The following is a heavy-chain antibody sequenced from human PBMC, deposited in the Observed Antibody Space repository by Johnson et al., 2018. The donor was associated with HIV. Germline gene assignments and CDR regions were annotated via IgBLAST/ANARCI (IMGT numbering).Heavy chain of an antibody. CDR1: GFTFSSFW. J-gene: IGHJ3*02. CDR2: INVDGSEK. D-gene: IGHD3-3*02. V-gene: IGHV3-7*01. Sequence: VQLVESGGDLVQPGASLRLSCAASGFTFSSFWMTWVRQAPGKGLEWVANINVDGSEKFYVDSVKGRFTISRDNVNNSVFLLLNSLRVEDTAVYFCARAHLIFPKNAFDIWGQGTMVTVSS. CDR3: ARAHLIFPKNAFDI.